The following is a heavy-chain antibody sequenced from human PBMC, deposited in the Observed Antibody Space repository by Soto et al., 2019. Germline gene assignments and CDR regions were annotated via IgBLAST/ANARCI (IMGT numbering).Heavy chain of an antibody. V-gene: IGHV4-4*02. J-gene: IGHJ4*02. D-gene: IGHD6-13*01. CDR1: GSSISNSNW. CDR2: IYHSGTT. CDR3: AFPATADFDY. Sequence: QVQLQESGPGLVKPSGTLSLTCVVSGSSISNSNWWSWVRQPPGKGLEWIGEIYHSGTTNYSPSLKRRVAISVDMSKNHLSLTLTSVTAADTAVYYCAFPATADFDYWGQGTLVTVSS.